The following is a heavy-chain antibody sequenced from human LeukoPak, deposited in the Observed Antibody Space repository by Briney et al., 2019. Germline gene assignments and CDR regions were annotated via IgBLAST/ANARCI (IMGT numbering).Heavy chain of an antibody. CDR1: GFTFSYFW. D-gene: IGHD5-24*01. V-gene: IGHV3-30*03. J-gene: IGHJ4*02. CDR2: ISYDGSNK. CDR3: ARAGWTVGDGYNDY. Sequence: GGSLRLSCAASGFTFSYFWMSWVRQAPGKGLEWVAVISYDGSNKYYADSVKGRFTISRDNSKNTLYLQMNSLRAEDTAVYYCARAGWTVGDGYNDYWGQGTLVTVSS.